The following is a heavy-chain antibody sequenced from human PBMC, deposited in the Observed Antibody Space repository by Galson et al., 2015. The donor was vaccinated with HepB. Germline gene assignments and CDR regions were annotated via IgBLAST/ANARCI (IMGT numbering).Heavy chain of an antibody. J-gene: IGHJ6*02. D-gene: IGHD6-13*01. CDR1: GFTFSSYA. CDR2: ISYDGSNK. Sequence: SLRLSCAASGFTFSSYAMHWVRQAPGKGLEWVAVISYDGSNKYYADSVKGRFTISRDNSKNTLYLQMNSLRAEDTAVYYCARGGAAAGMDYYYYGMDVWGQGTTVTVSS. CDR3: ARGGAAAGMDYYYYGMDV. V-gene: IGHV3-30-3*01.